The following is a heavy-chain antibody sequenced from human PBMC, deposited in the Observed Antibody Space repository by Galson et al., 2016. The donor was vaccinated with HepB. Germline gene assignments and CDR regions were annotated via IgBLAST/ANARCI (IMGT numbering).Heavy chain of an antibody. CDR1: GFSLSSTATG. CDR2: IYWNDNK. V-gene: IGHV2-5*01. CDR3: AHGSGWLFDQ. D-gene: IGHD6-25*01. Sequence: PALVKPTQTLTLTCTFSGFSLSSTATGVGWIRQPPGKALEWFALIYWNDNKYFGPSLQSRLTITKDTSKNQVILTMTNMDPVDTATYYCAHGSGWLFDQWGQGTLVTVSS. J-gene: IGHJ4*02.